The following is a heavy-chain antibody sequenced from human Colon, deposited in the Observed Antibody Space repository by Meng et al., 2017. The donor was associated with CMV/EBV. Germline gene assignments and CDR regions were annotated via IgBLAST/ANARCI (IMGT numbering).Heavy chain of an antibody. D-gene: IGHD2-15*01. Sequence: QITLKESGPTLVKPTQTLTLTCTFSGFSFATLGEGVGWIRQPPGKALECLAVIYWDDDKRYNPSLQSRLAITKDITNNQVFLTMTNMDPVDTATYYCAHNLDPPTPFDYWGQGTLVTVSS. CDR3: AHNLDPPTPFDY. CDR1: GFSFATLGEG. V-gene: IGHV2-5*02. J-gene: IGHJ4*02. CDR2: IYWDDDK.